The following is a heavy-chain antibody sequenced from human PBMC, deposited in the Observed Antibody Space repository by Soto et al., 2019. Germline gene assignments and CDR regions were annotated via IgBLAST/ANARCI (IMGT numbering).Heavy chain of an antibody. D-gene: IGHD3-22*01. CDR1: GFTFSLYS. Sequence: PGGSLRLSCGASGFTFSLYSIIWVRQAPGKGLEWVSSISISSSYIYSADSLKGRFTISRDNAKNSLYLQMNSLRVEDTAIYYCVRARATDSRPDYWGQGTLVTVSS. J-gene: IGHJ4*02. CDR2: ISISSSYI. CDR3: VRARATDSRPDY. V-gene: IGHV3-21*06.